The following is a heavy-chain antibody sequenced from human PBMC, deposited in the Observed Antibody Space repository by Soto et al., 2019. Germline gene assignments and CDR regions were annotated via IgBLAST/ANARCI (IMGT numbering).Heavy chain of an antibody. CDR3: ARDDSSSWYDRTRHYYGMDV. Sequence: GGSLRLSCAASGFTFSSYGMHWVRQAPGKGLEWVAVIWYDGSNKYYADSVKGRFTISRDNSKNTLYLQMNSLRAEDTAVYYCARDDSSSWYDRTRHYYGMDVWGQGTTVTVSS. D-gene: IGHD6-13*01. V-gene: IGHV3-33*01. CDR2: IWYDGSNK. J-gene: IGHJ6*02. CDR1: GFTFSSYG.